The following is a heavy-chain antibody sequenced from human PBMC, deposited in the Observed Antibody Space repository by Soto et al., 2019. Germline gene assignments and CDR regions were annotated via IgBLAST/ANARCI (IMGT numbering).Heavy chain of an antibody. J-gene: IGHJ6*02. D-gene: IGHD2-15*01. Sequence: QVQLVESGGGVVQPGTSLRLSCTASGFTFNSYGIHWVRQAPGKGLEWLALIEYNAKNRFYADSVKGRFSISRDNSRNTVYLQVKGLRAEDTAVYYCAREGDDYCSGTRCFHYYGLDGWGQGTTVIVSS. CDR1: GFTFNSYG. V-gene: IGHV3-33*05. CDR2: IEYNAKNR. CDR3: AREGDDYCSGTRCFHYYGLDG.